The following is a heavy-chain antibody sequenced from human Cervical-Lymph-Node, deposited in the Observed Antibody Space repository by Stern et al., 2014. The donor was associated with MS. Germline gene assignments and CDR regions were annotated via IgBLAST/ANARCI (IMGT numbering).Heavy chain of an antibody. J-gene: IGHJ4*02. CDR2: IFYRGST. D-gene: IGHD6-13*01. Sequence: ESGPGLVQPSETLSLTCTVSGDSINYYYWGWIRQPPGKALEWIGYIFYRGSTTYNPSLKSRVTISVDTSKNQFSLNLSSVTAADTAVYYCARVLRRRVIGAPGAGYYFDYWGQGTLVTVPS. V-gene: IGHV4-59*01. CDR3: ARVLRRRVIGAPGAGYYFDY. CDR1: GDSINYYY.